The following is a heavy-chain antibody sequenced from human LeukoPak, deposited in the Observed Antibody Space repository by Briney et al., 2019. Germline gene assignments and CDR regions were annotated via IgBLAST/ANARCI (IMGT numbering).Heavy chain of an antibody. CDR1: GYTFTSYY. Sequence: ASVKVSCKASGYTFTSYYMHWVRQAPGQGLEWMGIINPSGGSTSYAQKFQGRVTMTRDTSTSTVYMELSSVRSEDTAVYYCAGGGIAAAAPGGFDYWGQGTLVTVSS. D-gene: IGHD6-13*01. J-gene: IGHJ4*02. V-gene: IGHV1-46*01. CDR2: INPSGGST. CDR3: AGGGIAAAAPGGFDY.